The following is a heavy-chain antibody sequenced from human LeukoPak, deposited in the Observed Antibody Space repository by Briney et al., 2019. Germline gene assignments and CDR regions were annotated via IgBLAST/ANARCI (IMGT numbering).Heavy chain of an antibody. J-gene: IGHJ3*02. CDR2: INWNGGST. CDR3: ASSGLLVRAFDI. D-gene: IGHD2-8*02. CDR1: GFTFDDYG. Sequence: GGSLRLSCAASGFTFDDYGMSWVRQAPGRGLEWVSGINWNGGSTGYADSVKGRFTISRDNAKNSLYLQMNSLRAEDTALYYCASSGLLVRAFDIWGQGTMVTVSS. V-gene: IGHV3-20*04.